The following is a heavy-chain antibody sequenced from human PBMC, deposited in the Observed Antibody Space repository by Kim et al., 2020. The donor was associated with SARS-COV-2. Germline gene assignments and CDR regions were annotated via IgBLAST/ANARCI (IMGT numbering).Heavy chain of an antibody. J-gene: IGHJ6*02. Sequence: GGSLRLSCATSGFNFDDYAIHWVRQAPGKGLEWVSLITGNGARADYADSVKGRFTISRDNTKKSLFLQMNSLRFEDTALYYCAKAQDDGMDVWGQGTTVTVS. V-gene: IGHV3-43*02. CDR3: AKAQDDGMDV. CDR2: ITGNGARA. CDR1: GFNFDDYA.